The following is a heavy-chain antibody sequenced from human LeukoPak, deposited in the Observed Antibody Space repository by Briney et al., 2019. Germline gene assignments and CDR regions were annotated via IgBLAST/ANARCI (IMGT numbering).Heavy chain of an antibody. CDR1: GYSISSGYY. D-gene: IGHD6-25*01. V-gene: IGHV4-38-2*02. CDR2: IYHSGST. CDR3: AREPGYSSGSVD. J-gene: IGHJ4*02. Sequence: SETLSLTCTVSGYSISSGYYWGWIRQPPGKGLEWIGSIYHSGSTYYNPSLKSRATISLDTSKNQFSLKLSSVTAADTAVYYCAREPGYSSGSVDWGQGTLVTVP.